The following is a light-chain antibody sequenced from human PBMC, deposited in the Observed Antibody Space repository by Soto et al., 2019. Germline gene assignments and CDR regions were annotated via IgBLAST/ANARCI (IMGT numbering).Light chain of an antibody. Sequence: DIQLTQSPSSLSASVGDRVTITCRASQSISSYLNWFQQKPGKAPNLLIYAASNLQSGVPSRFGARGSGTDFTLTISSLEPGGFATYYCQQSYSAPYTFGQRTKLEI. CDR2: AAS. CDR1: QSISSY. CDR3: QQSYSAPYT. J-gene: IGKJ2*01. V-gene: IGKV1-39*01.